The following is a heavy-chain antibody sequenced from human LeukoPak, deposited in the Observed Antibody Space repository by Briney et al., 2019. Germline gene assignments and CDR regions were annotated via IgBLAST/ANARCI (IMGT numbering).Heavy chain of an antibody. CDR2: IYHSGST. CDR3: ARATTDYYGSGESFDI. D-gene: IGHD3-10*01. Sequence: SETLSLTCAVSGGSISSSNWWSWVRQPPGKGLEWIGEIYHSGSTNYNPSLKGRVTISVDKSKNQFSLKLSSVTAADTAVYYCARATTDYYGSGESFDIWGQGTMVTVSS. CDR1: GGSISSSNW. J-gene: IGHJ3*02. V-gene: IGHV4-4*02.